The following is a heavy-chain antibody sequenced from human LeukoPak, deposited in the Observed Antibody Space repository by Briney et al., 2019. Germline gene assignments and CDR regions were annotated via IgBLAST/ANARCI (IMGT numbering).Heavy chain of an antibody. Sequence: ASVKVSCKASGYTFTGYYMHWVRQAPGQGLEWMGWINPNSGGTNYAQKFQGRVTMTRDTSISTAYMELSSLRSDDTAVYYCARDSRKYFDWLFIGFDYWGQGTLVTVSS. CDR3: ARDSRKYFDWLFIGFDY. V-gene: IGHV1-2*02. CDR2: INPNSGGT. J-gene: IGHJ4*02. D-gene: IGHD3-9*01. CDR1: GYTFTGYY.